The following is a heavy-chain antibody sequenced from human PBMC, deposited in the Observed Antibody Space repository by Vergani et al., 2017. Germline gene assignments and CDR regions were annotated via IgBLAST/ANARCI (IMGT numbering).Heavy chain of an antibody. CDR2: VSTGTKSQ. D-gene: IGHD2-2*01. V-gene: IGHV3-48*01. J-gene: IGHJ3*01. CDR3: AREYSSTSGRAFDF. CDR1: GFDFSSYI. Sequence: EVQLLQSGGGVIQPGGSVRLSCVVSGFDFSSYIMNWVRQAPGKGLEWVSFVSTGTKSQSYAESVKGRFTISRDSAKNSLYLQMDSLRAEDTAVYYCAREYSSTSGRAFDFWVQGTKVTVSS.